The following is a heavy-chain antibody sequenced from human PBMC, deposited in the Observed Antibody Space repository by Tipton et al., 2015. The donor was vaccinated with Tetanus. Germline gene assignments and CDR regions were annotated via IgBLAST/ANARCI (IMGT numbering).Heavy chain of an antibody. CDR2: INHSGST. D-gene: IGHD4-17*01. CDR1: GGSFSGYY. Sequence: TLSLTCAVYGGSFSGYYWSWIRQPPGKGLEWIGEINHSGSTNYNPSLKSRVTISVDTSKNQFSLKLSSVTAADTAVYYCARDRDYGDYSDAFDIWGQGTMVTVSS. V-gene: IGHV4-34*01. J-gene: IGHJ3*02. CDR3: ARDRDYGDYSDAFDI.